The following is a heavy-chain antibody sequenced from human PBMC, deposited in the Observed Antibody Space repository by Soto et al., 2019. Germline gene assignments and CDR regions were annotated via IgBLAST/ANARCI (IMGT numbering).Heavy chain of an antibody. Sequence: GGSLRLSCAASGFTFSNFAMNWVRQAPGKGLEWVSGIIGSGGTTYYADSVKGRFTISRDKSKTTLYLQMNSLRAEDTAIYYWAKHGGYSFGPGDYYGMDIWGQGTTVTVSS. CDR2: IIGSGGTT. CDR3: AKHGGYSFGPGDYYGMDI. J-gene: IGHJ6*02. V-gene: IGHV3-23*01. CDR1: GFTFSNFA. D-gene: IGHD5-18*01.